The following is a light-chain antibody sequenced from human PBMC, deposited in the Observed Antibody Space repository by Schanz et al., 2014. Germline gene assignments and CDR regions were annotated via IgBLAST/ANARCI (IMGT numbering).Light chain of an antibody. V-gene: IGKV3-11*01. CDR3: QQRSTWFS. Sequence: EIVLTQSPATLSLSPGERATLSCGASQSVSSNLAWYQQKPGQAPRLLIYGTSTRATGVPARFSGSGSGTDFTLTISSLEPEDFAVYYCQQRSTWFSFGGGTRVEIK. CDR2: GTS. CDR1: QSVSSN. J-gene: IGKJ4*01.